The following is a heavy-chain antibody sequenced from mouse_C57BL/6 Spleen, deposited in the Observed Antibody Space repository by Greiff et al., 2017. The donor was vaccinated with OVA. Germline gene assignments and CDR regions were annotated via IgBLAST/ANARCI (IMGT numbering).Heavy chain of an antibody. J-gene: IGHJ2*01. CDR3: ARERYFDY. CDR1: GYTFTSYW. V-gene: IGHV1-50*01. Sequence: QVQLKQPGAELVKPGASVKPSCKASGYTFTSYWMQWVKQRPGQGLEWIGEIDPSDSYTNYNQKFKGKATLTVDTSSSTAYMQLSSLTSEDSAVYYCARERYFDYWGQGTTLTVSS. CDR2: IDPSDSYT.